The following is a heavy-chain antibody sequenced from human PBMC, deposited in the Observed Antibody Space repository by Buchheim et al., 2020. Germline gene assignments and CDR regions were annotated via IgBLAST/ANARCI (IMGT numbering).Heavy chain of an antibody. Sequence: QITLKESGPTLVKPTQTLTLTCTFSGFSLSTSGVGVGWIRQPPGKALEWLALIYWDDDKRYSPSLKSRLTITKDTSKNQEVLTMTNMDPVDTATYYCAHRLNYGDYSASFDYWGQGTL. CDR3: AHRLNYGDYSASFDY. J-gene: IGHJ4*02. CDR2: IYWDDDK. D-gene: IGHD4-17*01. V-gene: IGHV2-5*02. CDR1: GFSLSTSGVG.